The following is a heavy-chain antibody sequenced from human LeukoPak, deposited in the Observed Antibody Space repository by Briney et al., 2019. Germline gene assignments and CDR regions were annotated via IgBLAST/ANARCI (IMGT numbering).Heavy chain of an antibody. CDR3: AKDAAGPEY. Sequence: GRSLRLSCVVSGLTFSSYSMSWVRQAPGKGLDWVSGISASGGDTWYPDSVKGRLTISRDNSKNTLFLQMSSLRVEDTAMYYCAKDAAGPEYWGQGTPVSVSS. V-gene: IGHV3-23*01. D-gene: IGHD6-13*01. CDR1: GLTFSSYS. J-gene: IGHJ4*02. CDR2: ISASGGDT.